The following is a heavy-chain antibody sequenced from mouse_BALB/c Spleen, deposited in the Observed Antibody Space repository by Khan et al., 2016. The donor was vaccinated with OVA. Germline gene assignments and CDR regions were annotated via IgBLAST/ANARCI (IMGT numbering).Heavy chain of an antibody. CDR3: ARDVHYHGGRVAMDY. D-gene: IGHD1-1*01. CDR2: INPSNGYT. Sequence: QVQLQQSGAELVRPGASVKMSCKASGYTFTSYSMHWIKQRPGQGLEWIGNINPSNGYTNHNQKFRDKATLTADTSSSTAYMQLSSLTSEDAAFYYCARDVHYHGGRVAMDYWGQGTSVTVSS. CDR1: GYTFTSYS. V-gene: IGHV1-4*01. J-gene: IGHJ4*01.